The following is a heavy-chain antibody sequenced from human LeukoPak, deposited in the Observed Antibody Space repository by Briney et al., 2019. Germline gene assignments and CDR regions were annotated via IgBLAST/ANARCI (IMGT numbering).Heavy chain of an antibody. J-gene: IGHJ3*02. V-gene: IGHV4-34*01. Sequence: SETLPLTCAVYGGSFSGYYWSWIRQPPGKGLEWIWEINHSGSTNYNPSLKRRVTISVDTSKNQFSLKLSSVTAADTAVYYCAMGQQLVSDAFDIWGQGTMVTVSS. CDR3: AMGQQLVSDAFDI. CDR1: GGSFSGYY. CDR2: INHSGST. D-gene: IGHD6-13*01.